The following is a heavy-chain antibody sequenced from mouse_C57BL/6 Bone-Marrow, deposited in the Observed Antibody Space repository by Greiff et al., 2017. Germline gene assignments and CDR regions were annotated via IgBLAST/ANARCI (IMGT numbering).Heavy chain of an antibody. CDR3: ARRDPHYPRQVDFDV. D-gene: IGHD1-1*01. V-gene: IGHV3-6*01. Sequence: DVKLQESGPGLVKPSQSLSLTCSVTGYSITSGYYWNWIRQFPGNKLEWMGYISYDGSNNYNPSLKNRISITRDTSKNQFFLKLNSVTTEDTATYYCARRDPHYPRQVDFDVWGTGTTVTVSS. CDR1: GYSITSGYY. CDR2: ISYDGSN. J-gene: IGHJ1*03.